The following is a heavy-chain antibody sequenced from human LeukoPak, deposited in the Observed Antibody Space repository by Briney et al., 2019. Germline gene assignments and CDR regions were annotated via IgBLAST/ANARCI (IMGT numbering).Heavy chain of an antibody. V-gene: IGHV3-11*01. CDR3: AKDKYCSSTSCYKRYFDY. CDR1: GFTFSDYY. D-gene: IGHD2-2*02. CDR2: ISSSGSTI. Sequence: KPGGSLRLSCAASGFTFSDYYMSWIRQAPGKGLEWVSYISSSGSTIYHADSVKGRFTISRDNSKNTLYLQMNSLRAEDTAVYYCAKDKYCSSTSCYKRYFDYWGQGTLVTVSS. J-gene: IGHJ4*02.